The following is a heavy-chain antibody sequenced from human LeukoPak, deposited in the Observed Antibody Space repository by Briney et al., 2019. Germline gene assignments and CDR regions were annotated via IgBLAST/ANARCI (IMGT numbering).Heavy chain of an antibody. J-gene: IGHJ3*02. V-gene: IGHV4-39*07. D-gene: IGHD4-17*01. Sequence: SETLSLTCTVSGVSISSSNSYWGWIRQPPGKGLEWIGSIYYSGNTYYNASLKSQVSISIDTSKNQFSLKLSSVTAADTAVYYCARDRDYGDYRDAFDIWGQGTMVTVSS. CDR3: ARDRDYGDYRDAFDI. CDR1: GVSISSSNSY. CDR2: IYYSGNT.